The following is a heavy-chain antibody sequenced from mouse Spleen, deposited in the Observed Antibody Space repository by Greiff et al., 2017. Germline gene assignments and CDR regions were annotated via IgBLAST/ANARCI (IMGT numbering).Heavy chain of an antibody. CDR1: GYTFTSYW. CDR2: IYPYDSET. Sequence: VQLQQPGAELVRPGSSVKLSCKASGYTFTSYWMDWVKQRPGQGLEWIGNIYPYDSETHYNQKFKDKATLTVDKSSSTAYMQLSSLTSEDSAVYYCAKRKDYYGSSLDYWGQGTTLTVSS. D-gene: IGHD1-1*01. J-gene: IGHJ2*01. V-gene: IGHV1-61*01. CDR3: AKRKDYYGSSLDY.